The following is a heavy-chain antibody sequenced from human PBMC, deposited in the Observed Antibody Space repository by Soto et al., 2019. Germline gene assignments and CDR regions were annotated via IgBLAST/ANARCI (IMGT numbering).Heavy chain of an antibody. D-gene: IGHD3-10*01. V-gene: IGHV3-23*01. CDR2: LSNTGRRT. CDR3: ATEMGASRGPFDN. CDR1: VFPFGANA. J-gene: IGHJ4*02. Sequence: LRLSCVISVFPFGANAMSWVRQAPGKGLEWVSGLSNTGRRTYYADSVKGRFTISRDNSENTVYLQMNSLRVEDTAVYYCATEMGASRGPFDNWGQGTLVTVSS.